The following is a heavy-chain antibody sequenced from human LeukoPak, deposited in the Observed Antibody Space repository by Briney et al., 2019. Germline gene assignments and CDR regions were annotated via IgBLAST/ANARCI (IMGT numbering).Heavy chain of an antibody. Sequence: PGGSLRLSCAASGLTFSDYYMGWIRQAPGKGLEWVSYISSSSSHTTYADSVKGRFTISRDNAKNSPSLQVNSLRADDTAVYYCARVGSIAAAGTPDYWGQGTLVTVSS. D-gene: IGHD6-13*01. J-gene: IGHJ4*02. CDR2: ISSSSSHT. CDR1: GLTFSDYY. CDR3: ARVGSIAAAGTPDY. V-gene: IGHV3-11*06.